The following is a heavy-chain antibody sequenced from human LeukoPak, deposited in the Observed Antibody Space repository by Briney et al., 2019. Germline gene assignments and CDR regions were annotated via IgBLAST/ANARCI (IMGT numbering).Heavy chain of an antibody. CDR2: INARGDA. D-gene: IGHD2-2*01. Sequence: SETLSLTCAVYGWSFNDHYWNWIRQPPGKGLEWIGEINARGDANFNPSLKSRVTISVDTSKNQFSLTLRSMIAADTAVYYCARGQVPAARGYNWFDPWGQGTLVTVSS. V-gene: IGHV4-34*01. CDR1: GWSFNDHY. CDR3: ARGQVPAARGYNWFDP. J-gene: IGHJ5*02.